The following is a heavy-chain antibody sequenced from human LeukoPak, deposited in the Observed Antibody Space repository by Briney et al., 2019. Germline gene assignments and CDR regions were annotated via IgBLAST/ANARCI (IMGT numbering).Heavy chain of an antibody. CDR2: INPNGGGT. D-gene: IGHD6-19*01. V-gene: IGHV1-2*02. CDR3: AREAVAGKGYGMDV. CDR1: GYTFTGNY. Sequence: ASVKVSCKASGYTFTGNYMHWVRQAPGQGLEWMGWINPNGGGTNYAQKFQGRVTVTRDTSISTLYMELSRLTSDDTAVYYCAREAVAGKGYGMDVWGQGTTVTVSS. J-gene: IGHJ6*02.